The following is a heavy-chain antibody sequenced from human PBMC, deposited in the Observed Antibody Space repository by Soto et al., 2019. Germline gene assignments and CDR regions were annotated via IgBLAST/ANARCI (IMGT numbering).Heavy chain of an antibody. J-gene: IGHJ4*02. Sequence: SETLSLTCSVSGGSISSSSYFWGWIRQPPGKGLEWIGSIYYSGSTYYNPSLKSRVTVSVDTSKNQFSLKLSSVTAADTAVYYCARVRGRASPTKEYFDYWGQGTLVTVSS. CDR1: GGSISSSSYF. D-gene: IGHD3-16*01. V-gene: IGHV4-39*01. CDR2: IYYSGST. CDR3: ARVRGRASPTKEYFDY.